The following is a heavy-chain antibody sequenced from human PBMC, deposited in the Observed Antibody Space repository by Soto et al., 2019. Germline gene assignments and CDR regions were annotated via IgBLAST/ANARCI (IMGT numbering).Heavy chain of an antibody. V-gene: IGHV1-18*01. Sequence: HVQLVQSGGELKKPGASVKVSCNTSGYTFNTYFITWVRQAPGQRLEWMGWISPHNGNTNYAEKFQGRVTMTADTITKTAYMELRNLRIDDTAVYYCARDTGNSFDYGGQGTPVTVSS. J-gene: IGHJ4*02. CDR2: ISPHNGNT. CDR1: GYTFNTYF. CDR3: ARDTGNSFDY.